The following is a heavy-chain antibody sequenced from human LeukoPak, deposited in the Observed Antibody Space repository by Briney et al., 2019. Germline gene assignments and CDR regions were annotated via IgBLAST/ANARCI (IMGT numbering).Heavy chain of an antibody. CDR3: AREAPGYRKDFDY. CDR2: INSDGSST. J-gene: IGHJ4*02. CDR1: GFTFSSYW. Sequence: GGSLRLSCAVSGFTFSSYWMHWVRQASGKGLVWVSRINSDGSSTSYADSVKGRFTISRDNAKNSLYLQMNSLRAEDTAVYYCAREAPGYRKDFDYWGQGTLVTVSS. V-gene: IGHV3-74*01. D-gene: IGHD3-9*01.